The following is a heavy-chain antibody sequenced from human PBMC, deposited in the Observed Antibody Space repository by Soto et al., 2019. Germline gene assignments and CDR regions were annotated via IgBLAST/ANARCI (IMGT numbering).Heavy chain of an antibody. J-gene: IGHJ4*02. Sequence: ASVKVSCKASGYTFTSYGISWVRQAPGQGLEWMGWISAYNGNTNYAQKLQGRVTMTTDTSTSTAYMELRSLRSDDTAVYYCARGSSLEGYYYDSSGPESLDYWGQGTLVTV. CDR3: ARGSSLEGYYYDSSGPESLDY. V-gene: IGHV1-18*01. CDR2: ISAYNGNT. CDR1: GYTFTSYG. D-gene: IGHD3-22*01.